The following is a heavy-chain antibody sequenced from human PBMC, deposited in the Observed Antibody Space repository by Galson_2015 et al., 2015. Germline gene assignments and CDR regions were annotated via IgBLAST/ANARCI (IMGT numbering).Heavy chain of an antibody. CDR2: SSSSSSAI. Sequence: SLRLSCAASGFTFSSYNINWVRQAPGKGLEWVLYSSSSSSAIYYADSVKGRFTISRDKAKNSLYLQMNNLRDEDTAVYYCARDGVGPNPPVTYCTTTGCYGGAFDIWGQGTMVTVSS. CDR3: ARDGVGPNPPVTYCTTTGCYGGAFDI. CDR1: GFTFSSYN. V-gene: IGHV3-48*02. J-gene: IGHJ3*02. D-gene: IGHD2-2*01.